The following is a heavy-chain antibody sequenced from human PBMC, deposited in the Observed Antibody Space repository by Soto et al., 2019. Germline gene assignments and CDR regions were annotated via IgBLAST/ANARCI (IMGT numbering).Heavy chain of an antibody. CDR2: ISGSGGTT. J-gene: IGHJ6*03. V-gene: IGHV3-23*01. CDR3: ANDSRRDHYYYMDV. Sequence: EVQLLESGGGLVRPGGSLRLSCSASGFTFTNYAMSWVRQAPGKGLEWVSAISGSGGTTYYADSVKGRFTISRDNSNSTLYLQSISLRAEDTAVYYCANDSRRDHYYYMDVWGKVTTVTVSS. D-gene: IGHD2-2*01. CDR1: GFTFTNYA.